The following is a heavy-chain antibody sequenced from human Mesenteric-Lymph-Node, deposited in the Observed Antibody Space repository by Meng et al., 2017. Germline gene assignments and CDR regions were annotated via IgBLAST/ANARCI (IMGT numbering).Heavy chain of an antibody. CDR1: GSTFTSYD. V-gene: IGHV1-8*03. CDR3: ASLIYGDYVMWAFDI. D-gene: IGHD4-17*01. Sequence: ASVKVSCKASGSTFTSYDINWVRQATGQGLEWMGWMNPNSGNTGYAQKFQGRVTITRNTSISTAYMELSSLRSEDTAVYYCASLIYGDYVMWAFDIWGQGTMVTVSS. J-gene: IGHJ3*02. CDR2: MNPNSGNT.